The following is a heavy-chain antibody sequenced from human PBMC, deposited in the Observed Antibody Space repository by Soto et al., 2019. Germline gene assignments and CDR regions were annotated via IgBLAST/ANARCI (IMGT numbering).Heavy chain of an antibody. CDR2: INHSGST. V-gene: IGHV4-34*01. D-gene: IGHD1-20*01. J-gene: IGHJ5*02. CDR1: GGSFSGYY. CDR3: ARGAAIAGNWFDP. Sequence: SETLSLTCAVYGGSFSGYYWSWIRQPPGKGLEWIGEINHSGSTNYNPSLKSRVTISVDTSKNQFSLKLSSVTAADTAVYYCARGAAIAGNWFDPWGQGTLVTVSS.